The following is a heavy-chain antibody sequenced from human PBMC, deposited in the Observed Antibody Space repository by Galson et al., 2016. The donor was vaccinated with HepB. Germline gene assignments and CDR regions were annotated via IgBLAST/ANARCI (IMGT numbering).Heavy chain of an antibody. CDR3: ARSGWTGNFDY. J-gene: IGHJ4*02. Sequence: SLRLSCAASGFIFSRYAMSWVRQAPGKGLEWVSAISKSGDYTYYADSLKGRFTISRDNAKNSLYLQVNSLRAEDTGVYYCARSGWTGNFDYWGQGTLVTVSS. CDR2: ISKSGDYT. CDR1: GFIFSRYA. V-gene: IGHV3-21*01. D-gene: IGHD3/OR15-3a*01.